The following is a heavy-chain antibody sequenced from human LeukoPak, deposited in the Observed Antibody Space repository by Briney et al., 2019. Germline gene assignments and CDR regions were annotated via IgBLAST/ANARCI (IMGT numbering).Heavy chain of an antibody. CDR3: AKDDAWGRYKH. V-gene: IGHV1-2*02. J-gene: IGHJ1*01. CDR2: INPNSGGT. D-gene: IGHD3-16*01. CDR1: GYTLTVYY. Sequence: GASVKVSCKASGYTLTVYYMHWVRQAPGQGLEWMGWINPNSGGTKYAQKFKGRVTMTRDTSISTAYMELSRLRSDDTAVYYCAKDDAWGRYKHWGQGTLVTVSS.